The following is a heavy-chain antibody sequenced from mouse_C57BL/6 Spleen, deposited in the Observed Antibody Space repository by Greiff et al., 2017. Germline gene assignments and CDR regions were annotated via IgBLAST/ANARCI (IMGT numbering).Heavy chain of an antibody. CDR3: ARSVTGTFFDY. CDR2: IDPSDSYT. Sequence: QVQLQQPGAELVMPGASVKLSCKASGYTFTSYWMHWVKQRPGQGLEWIGEIDPSDSYTNYNQKFKGKSTLTVDKSSSTAYMQLSSLTPEDSAVYYCARSVTGTFFDYWGQGTTLTVSS. D-gene: IGHD4-1*01. V-gene: IGHV1-69*01. CDR1: GYTFTSYW. J-gene: IGHJ2*01.